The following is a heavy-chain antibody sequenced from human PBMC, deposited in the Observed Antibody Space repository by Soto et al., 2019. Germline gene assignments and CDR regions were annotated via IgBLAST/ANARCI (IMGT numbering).Heavy chain of an antibody. D-gene: IGHD4-17*01. V-gene: IGHV1-69*13. J-gene: IGHJ4*02. CDR2: IIPIFGTA. CDR3: ASTTAGYYFDY. Sequence: SVKVSCKASGGTFLSYAIRLLRQAPGQGLEWMGGIIPIFGTANYAQKFQGRVTITADESTSTAYMELSSLRSEDTAVYYCASTTAGYYFDYWGQGTLVTVSS. CDR1: GGTFLSYA.